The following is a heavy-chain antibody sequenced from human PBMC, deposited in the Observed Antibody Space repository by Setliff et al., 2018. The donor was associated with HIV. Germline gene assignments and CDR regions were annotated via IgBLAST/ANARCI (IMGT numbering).Heavy chain of an antibody. Sequence: LSLTCTVSGASISSGAYFWIWIRQHPGKGLEWMGYIYYTGSTYYNLSLKSRMIISLDTSKNQLFLTLNSVTAADTAIYYCARGGRKDLTDNWGQGALVTVSS. CDR1: GASISSGAYF. CDR3: ARGGRKDLTDN. V-gene: IGHV4-31*03. CDR2: IYYTGST. J-gene: IGHJ4*02. D-gene: IGHD3-16*01.